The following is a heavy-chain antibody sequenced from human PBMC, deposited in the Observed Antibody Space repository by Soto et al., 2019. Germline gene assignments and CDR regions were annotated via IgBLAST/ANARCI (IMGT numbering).Heavy chain of an antibody. CDR1: GFTFHIYS. CDR2: ISSRSSNI. D-gene: IGHD3-22*01. V-gene: IGHV3-21*01. Sequence: LRLSCAASGFTFHIYSMNWVRQAPGKGLEWVSSISSRSSNIDYADSVKGRFTISRDNANNSLYLQMNNLSADDTAVYYCARDTKMLAPLIYMDHWGRGTLVTVSS. J-gene: IGHJ4*02. CDR3: ARDTKMLAPLIYMDH.